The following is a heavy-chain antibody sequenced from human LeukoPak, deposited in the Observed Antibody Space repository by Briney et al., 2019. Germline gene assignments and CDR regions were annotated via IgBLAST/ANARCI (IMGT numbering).Heavy chain of an antibody. D-gene: IGHD6-19*01. CDR2: IRSKAYGGTT. CDR3: AKMPKVAGNYYYYYMDV. V-gene: IGHV3-49*04. CDR1: GFTFGDYA. J-gene: IGHJ6*03. Sequence: GGSLRLSCTASGFTFGDYAMSWVRQAPGKGLEWVGFIRSKAYGGTTEYAASVKGRLTISRDDSKSIAYLQMNSLKTEDTAVYYCAKMPKVAGNYYYYYMDVWGKGTTVTVSS.